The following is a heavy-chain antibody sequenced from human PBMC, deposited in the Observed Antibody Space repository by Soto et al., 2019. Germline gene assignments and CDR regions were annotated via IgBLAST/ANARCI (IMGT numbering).Heavy chain of an antibody. CDR3: VRGGGGGLFDP. CDR2: ISPGSRYT. Sequence: PAGSLRLSCAGSGFTFGDSYMSWIRQAPGKGLEWLSYISPGSRYTAYADSVKGRFTISRDNAKSSLYLQMMSLTAEDTSIYYCVRGGGGGLFDPWGQGTMVTVSS. J-gene: IGHJ5*02. V-gene: IGHV3-11*06. CDR1: GFTFGDSY. D-gene: IGHD2-15*01.